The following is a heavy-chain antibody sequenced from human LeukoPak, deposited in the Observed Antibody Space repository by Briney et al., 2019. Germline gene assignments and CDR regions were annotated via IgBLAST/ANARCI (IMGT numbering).Heavy chain of an antibody. CDR2: ITNNGANT. D-gene: IGHD1-26*01. V-gene: IGHV3-23*01. J-gene: IGHJ4*02. Sequence: GGTLRLSCVASGYTFTTYGMSWVRQAPGRGLEWVSGITNNGANTYYADSVKGRFTISRDNAKNTLYLQMNSLRVEDTAVYYCAKIAETSGSYGQGYDYWGQGTLVTVSS. CDR1: GYTFTTYG. CDR3: AKIAETSGSYGQGYDY.